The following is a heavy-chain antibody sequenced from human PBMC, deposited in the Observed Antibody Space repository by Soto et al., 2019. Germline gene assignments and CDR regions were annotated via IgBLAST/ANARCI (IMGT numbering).Heavy chain of an antibody. CDR2: IYWNDDK. D-gene: IGHD1-26*01. CDR3: AHWEGPPFDY. CDR1: RFSLSSSRVG. J-gene: IGHJ4*02. Sequence: SGPTLVNPTQTLTLTCTFSRFSLSSSRVGVGWIRQPPGKALEWLALIYWNDDKRYSPSLKSRLTITKDTSKNQVVLTMNKMDPVDTATYYCAHWEGPPFDYWGQGTLVTVPQ. V-gene: IGHV2-5*01.